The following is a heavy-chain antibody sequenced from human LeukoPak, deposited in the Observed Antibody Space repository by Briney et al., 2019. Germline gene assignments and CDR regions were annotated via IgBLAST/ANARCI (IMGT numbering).Heavy chain of an antibody. Sequence: ASVKVSCKASGYTFTSYYMHWVRQAPGQGLEWMRIINPSGGSTSYAQKFQGRVTMTRDTSTSTVYMELSSLRSEDTAVYYCARDQTRTYYYASRSLDYWRQGTLVSVSS. CDR1: GYTFTSYY. V-gene: IGHV1-46*01. J-gene: IGHJ4*02. CDR3: ARDQTRTYYYASRSLDY. CDR2: INPSGGST. D-gene: IGHD3-22*01.